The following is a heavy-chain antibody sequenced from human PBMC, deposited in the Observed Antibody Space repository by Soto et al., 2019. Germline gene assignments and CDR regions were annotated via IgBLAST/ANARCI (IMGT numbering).Heavy chain of an antibody. Sequence: LRLSCAASGFIFRNYWMNWVRQAPGEGLEWVANIQQDESEKYYVDSVKGRFTISRDNAKNVLYLQMNNLRAEDTAVYYCARGPLDYWGQGALVTVSS. CDR3: ARGPLDY. CDR2: IQQDESEK. V-gene: IGHV3-7*03. J-gene: IGHJ4*02. CDR1: GFIFRNYW.